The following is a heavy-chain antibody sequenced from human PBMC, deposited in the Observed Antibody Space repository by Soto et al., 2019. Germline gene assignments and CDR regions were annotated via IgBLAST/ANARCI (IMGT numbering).Heavy chain of an antibody. CDR1: GGTFSSYA. V-gene: IGHV1-69*01. Sequence: QVQLVQSGAEVKKPGSSVKVSCKASGGTFSSYAISWVRQAPGQGLEWMGGIIPIFGTANYAQKFQGRVTITADASTSTAYMELSSLRSEDTAVYYCARLDTAMVTGGPYFDYWGQGTLVTVSS. J-gene: IGHJ4*02. CDR3: ARLDTAMVTGGPYFDY. CDR2: IIPIFGTA. D-gene: IGHD5-18*01.